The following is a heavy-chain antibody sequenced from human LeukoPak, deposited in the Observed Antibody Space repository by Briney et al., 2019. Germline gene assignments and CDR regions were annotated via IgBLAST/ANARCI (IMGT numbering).Heavy chain of an antibody. J-gene: IGHJ3*02. Sequence: GASVKVSCKASGGTFSSYAISWVRQALGQGLEWMGGIIPIFGTANYAQKFQGRVTITTDESTSTAYMELSSLRSEDTAVYYCARARLLWFGELPHDAFDIWGQGTMVTVSS. D-gene: IGHD3-10*01. CDR1: GGTFSSYA. CDR3: ARARLLWFGELPHDAFDI. CDR2: IIPIFGTA. V-gene: IGHV1-69*05.